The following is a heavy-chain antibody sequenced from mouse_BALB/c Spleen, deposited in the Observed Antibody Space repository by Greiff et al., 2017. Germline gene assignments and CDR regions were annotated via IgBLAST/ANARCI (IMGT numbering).Heavy chain of an antibody. CDR2: ISSGGST. CDR3: ARGLYYYGSIWYFDV. Sequence: EVKVVESGGGLVKPGGSLKLSCAASGFTFSSYAMSWVRQTPEKRLEWVASISSGGSTYYPDSVKGRFTISRDNARNILYLQMSSLRSEDTAMYYCARGLYYYGSIWYFDVWGAGTTVTVSS. J-gene: IGHJ1*01. D-gene: IGHD1-1*01. V-gene: IGHV5-6-5*01. CDR1: GFTFSSYA.